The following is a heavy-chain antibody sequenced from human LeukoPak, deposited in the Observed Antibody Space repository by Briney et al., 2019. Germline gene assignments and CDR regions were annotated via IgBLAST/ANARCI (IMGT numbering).Heavy chain of an antibody. J-gene: IGHJ6*02. CDR3: ARDTDLTGTPYYYYYGMDV. Sequence: ASVKVSCKVSGYTLTELSMHWVRQAPGKGLEWMGGFDPEDGETIYAQKFQGRVTMTEDTSTDTAYMELSSLRSEDTAVYYCARDTDLTGTPYYYYYGMDVWGQGTTVTVSS. V-gene: IGHV1-24*01. CDR2: FDPEDGET. D-gene: IGHD1/OR15-1a*01. CDR1: GYTLTELS.